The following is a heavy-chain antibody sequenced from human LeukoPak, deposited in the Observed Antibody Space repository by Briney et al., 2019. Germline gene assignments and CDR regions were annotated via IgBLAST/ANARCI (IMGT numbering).Heavy chain of an antibody. CDR1: GFTFSSYG. V-gene: IGHV3-33*01. CDR3: ARDEYYYDSSGYYYDY. CDR2: IWYDGSNK. D-gene: IGHD3-22*01. J-gene: IGHJ4*02. Sequence: GRSLRLSCAASGFTFSSYGMHWVRRAPGKGLEWVAVIWYDGSNKYYADSVKGRFTISRDNSKNTLYLQMNSLRAEDTAVYYCARDEYYYDSSGYYYDYWGQGTLVTVSS.